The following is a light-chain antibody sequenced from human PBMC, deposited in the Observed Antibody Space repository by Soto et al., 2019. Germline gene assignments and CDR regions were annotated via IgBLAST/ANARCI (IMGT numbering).Light chain of an antibody. Sequence: QSALTQPASVSGSPGQSITISCTGTSSDVGGYDYVSWYQLHPSKAPKLMVFEVNNRPSGVSYRFSGSESGNTASLTISGLQAEDEADYFCSSYSISTAYLFGTGTKLTVL. CDR3: SSYSISTAYL. J-gene: IGLJ1*01. CDR2: EVN. V-gene: IGLV2-14*01. CDR1: SSDVGGYDY.